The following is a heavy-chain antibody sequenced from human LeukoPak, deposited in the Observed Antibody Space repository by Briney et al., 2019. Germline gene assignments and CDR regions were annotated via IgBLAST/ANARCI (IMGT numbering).Heavy chain of an antibody. CDR3: ARSPRYCSSTSCFDY. J-gene: IGHJ4*02. D-gene: IGHD2-2*01. V-gene: IGHV3-53*01. CDR2: IYSGGNA. Sequence: PGGSLRLSCAASGFTVSSNYMSWVRQAPGKGLEWVSVIYSGGNAYYADSVKGRFTISRDNSENTLYLQMNSLRAEDTAVYYCARSPRYCSSTSCFDYWGQGTLVTVSS. CDR1: GFTVSSNY.